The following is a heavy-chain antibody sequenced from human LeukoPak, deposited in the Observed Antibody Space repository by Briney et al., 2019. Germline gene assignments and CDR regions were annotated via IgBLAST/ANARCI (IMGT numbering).Heavy chain of an antibody. J-gene: IGHJ4*02. CDR1: GFTFSSYW. V-gene: IGHV3-7*01. CDR3: ARAGAIGSVDY. D-gene: IGHD2-15*01. CDR2: INHDGNEK. Sequence: GGSLRLSCAASGFTFSSYWMSWVRQAPGKGXXWVANINHDGNEKYYVDSVTGRFTISRDNAKNSLYLQMNSLRVEDTAVYYCARAGAIGSVDYWGQGTLVPVSS.